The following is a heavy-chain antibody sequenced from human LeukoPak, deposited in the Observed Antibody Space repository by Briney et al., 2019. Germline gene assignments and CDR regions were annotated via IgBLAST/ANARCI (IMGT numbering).Heavy chain of an antibody. CDR2: IYYSGST. D-gene: IGHD6-13*01. Sequence: SETLSLTCTVSGGSINNYYWSWIRQTPGKGLEWIGYIYYSGSTYYNPSLKSRLTLSLDTSKNQFSLKLSSVTAADTAVYYCAKAVRHQQLVMDVWGKGTTVTVSS. CDR3: AKAVRHQQLVMDV. CDR1: GGSINNYY. V-gene: IGHV4-59*06. J-gene: IGHJ6*03.